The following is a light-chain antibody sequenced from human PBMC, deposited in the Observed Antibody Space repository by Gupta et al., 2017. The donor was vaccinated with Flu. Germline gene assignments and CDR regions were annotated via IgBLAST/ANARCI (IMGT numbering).Light chain of an antibody. CDR3: QYTGCSLRT. CDR1: QSIRDSF. CDR2: GAS. J-gene: IGKJ1*01. Sequence: GTLLLSPGESTIPSCRASQSIRDSFLAWYQKKPGQPPRLLIYGASNRVTGIADRFSGSGSGTDFTLTISRLEPEDFAVYYCQYTGCSLRTFGQGTLVEV. V-gene: IGKV3-20*01.